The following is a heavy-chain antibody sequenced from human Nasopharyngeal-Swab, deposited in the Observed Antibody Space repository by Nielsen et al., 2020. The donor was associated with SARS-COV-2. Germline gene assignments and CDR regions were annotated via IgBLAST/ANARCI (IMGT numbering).Heavy chain of an antibody. CDR3: ARAFGGGYYYGMDV. D-gene: IGHD3-10*01. CDR1: GFTFSSYA. J-gene: IGHJ6*02. V-gene: IGHV3-23*01. Sequence: GESLKIPCAASGFTFSSYAMSWVRQAPGKGLEWVSAISGSGGSTYYADSVKGRFTISRDNSKNTLYLQMNSLRAEDTAVYYCARAFGGGYYYGMDVWGQGTTVTVSS. CDR2: ISGSGGST.